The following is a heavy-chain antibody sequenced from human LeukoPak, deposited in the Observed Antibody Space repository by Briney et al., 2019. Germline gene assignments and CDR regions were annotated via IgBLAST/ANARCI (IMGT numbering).Heavy chain of an antibody. CDR2: ISSDGIST. CDR1: KFTFDGYA. CDR3: ARHLPRSAMDV. Sequence: GGSLRLSCAVSKFTFDGYAMHWVRQAPGKGLGWASRISSDGISTSYADSVKGRFTISRDNAKSTLYLQMNSLRAEDTAVYYCARHLPRSAMDVRGQGTTVTVSS. J-gene: IGHJ6*02. D-gene: IGHD1-26*01. V-gene: IGHV3-74*01.